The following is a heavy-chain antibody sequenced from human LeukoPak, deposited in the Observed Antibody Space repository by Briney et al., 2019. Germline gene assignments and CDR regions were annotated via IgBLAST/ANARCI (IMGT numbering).Heavy chain of an antibody. D-gene: IGHD3-10*01. CDR3: AREVNNYGSALWGQEKKSGPYYFDY. CDR2: IIPTLGIA. Sequence: AVKVSCKASSGCFSTYAIIWLRHAPAQGVEGMGRIIPTLGIANCDKKFQGRVTITAENSTSTAYMELSSLSSEDTAVYYCAREVNNYGSALWGQEKKSGPYYFDYWGQGTLVTVSS. CDR1: SGCFSTYA. J-gene: IGHJ4*02. V-gene: IGHV1-69*04.